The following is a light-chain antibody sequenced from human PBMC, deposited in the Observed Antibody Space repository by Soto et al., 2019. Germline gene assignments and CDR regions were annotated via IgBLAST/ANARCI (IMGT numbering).Light chain of an antibody. V-gene: IGKV3-11*01. CDR3: HQRYSWPPP. Sequence: EIVLTQSPATLSLSPGERVTLSCRASQSISTSLAWYQQRPGHAPRLLIYDTSNRATGIPARFSGSGSGTDFTLTINSLEPEDFAVYYCHQRYSWPPPFGGGIKVDIK. CDR1: QSISTS. J-gene: IGKJ4*01. CDR2: DTS.